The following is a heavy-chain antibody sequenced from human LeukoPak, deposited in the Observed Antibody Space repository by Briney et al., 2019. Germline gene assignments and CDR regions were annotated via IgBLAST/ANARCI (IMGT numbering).Heavy chain of an antibody. D-gene: IGHD3-22*01. J-gene: IGHJ4*02. CDR1: RFTFNNAW. V-gene: IGHV3-15*01. Sequence: GGSLRLSCAASRFTFNNAWMSWVRQAPGKGLEWVGRIKSKTDGGTTDYAAPVKGRFTMSRDDSKNTLYLQMNSLRAEDTAVYYCAKGGDYDSSGYGTFFAYWGQGTLVTVSS. CDR3: AKGGDYDSSGYGTFFAY. CDR2: IKSKTDGGTT.